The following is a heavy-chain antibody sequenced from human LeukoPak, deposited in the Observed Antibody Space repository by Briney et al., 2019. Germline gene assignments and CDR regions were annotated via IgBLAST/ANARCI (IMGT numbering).Heavy chain of an antibody. CDR1: GGSFSGYY. CDR3: ARLFPAAYYYMDV. D-gene: IGHD2-2*01. V-gene: IGHV4-34*01. J-gene: IGHJ6*03. CDR2: INHIGST. Sequence: LGTLSPTCAVYGGSFSGYYWSWIRQPPGKGLGWIGEINHIGSTNYNPSLKSRVTISVDTSKNQFSLKLSSVTAADTAVYYCARLFPAAYYYMDVWGKGTTVTVSS.